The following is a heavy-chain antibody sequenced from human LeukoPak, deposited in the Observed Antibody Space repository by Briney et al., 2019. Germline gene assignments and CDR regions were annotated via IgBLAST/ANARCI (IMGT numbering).Heavy chain of an antibody. CDR1: GFTFSSYT. D-gene: IGHD4-23*01. V-gene: IGHV3-21*01. CDR2: ITISSRYI. CDR3: ARDYGGNSDY. Sequence: GGPLRLSCAASGFTFSSYTMNWVRQAPGKGLEWVSSITISSRYIYHADSVKGRFTISRDNAKNSLYLQMNSLRAEDTAVYYCARDYGGNSDYWGQGTLVTVSS. J-gene: IGHJ4*02.